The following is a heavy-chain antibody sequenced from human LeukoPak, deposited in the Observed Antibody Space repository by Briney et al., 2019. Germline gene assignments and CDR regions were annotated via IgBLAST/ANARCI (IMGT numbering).Heavy chain of an antibody. CDR3: ARDSGGAAAAGYYYYYMDV. V-gene: IGHV3-30*04. CDR1: GFTFSSYA. CDR2: ISYDGSNK. J-gene: IGHJ6*03. Sequence: GGSLRLSCAASGFTFSSYAMHWVRQAPGKGLEWVAVISYDGSNKYYADSVKGRFTISRDNSKNTLYLQMNSLRAEDTAVYYCARDSGGAAAAGYYYYYMDVWGKGTTVTVSS. D-gene: IGHD6-13*01.